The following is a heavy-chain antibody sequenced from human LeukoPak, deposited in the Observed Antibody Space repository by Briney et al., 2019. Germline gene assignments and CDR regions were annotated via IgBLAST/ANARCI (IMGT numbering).Heavy chain of an antibody. CDR3: ASHYDTSGYHYFDF. Sequence: PGGSLRLSCAASGFTFSDHYMDWVRQAPGKGLEWVAVISSDGSNKYYADSVKGRFTISRDNSKNTLYLQMNSLRAEDTAVYSCASHYDTSGYHYFDFWGQGTLVTVSS. J-gene: IGHJ4*02. V-gene: IGHV3-30-3*01. CDR2: ISSDGSNK. D-gene: IGHD3-22*01. CDR1: GFTFSDHY.